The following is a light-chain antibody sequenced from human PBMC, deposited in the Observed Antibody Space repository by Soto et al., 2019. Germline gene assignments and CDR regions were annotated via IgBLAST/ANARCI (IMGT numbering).Light chain of an antibody. V-gene: IGKV1-9*01. CDR2: AAS. CDR3: QQLNSYPPIT. CDR1: QGISSY. J-gene: IGKJ3*01. Sequence: DIQLTQSPSFLSASVGDRVTITCRASQGISSYLAWYQQKPGKAPKLLIYAASTLQSGVPSRFSGSESGTELPLTISSLQPEDFATYYCQQLNSYPPITFGPGTKVDIK.